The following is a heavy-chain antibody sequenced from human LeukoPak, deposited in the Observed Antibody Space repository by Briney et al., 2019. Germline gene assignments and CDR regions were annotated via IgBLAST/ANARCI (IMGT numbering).Heavy chain of an antibody. CDR1: GYTFTGYY. V-gene: IGHV1-2*02. D-gene: IGHD2-8*01. CDR2: INPNSGGT. J-gene: IGHJ3*02. CDR3: ARDIVLMVYATHGAFDI. Sequence: ASVKVSCKASGYTFTGYYMHWVRQAPGQGLEWMGWINPNSGGTNYAQKFQGRVTMTRDTSISTAYMELSRLRSDDTAVYYCARDIVLMVYATHGAFDIWGQGAMVTVSS.